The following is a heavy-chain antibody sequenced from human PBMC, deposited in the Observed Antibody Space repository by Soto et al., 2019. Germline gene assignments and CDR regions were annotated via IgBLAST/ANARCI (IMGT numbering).Heavy chain of an antibody. D-gene: IGHD4-17*01. CDR1: GFTFSSYA. CDR2: ISGSGGST. V-gene: IGHV3-23*01. CDR3: AKGRRGYGAPPYYYYYMDV. Sequence: GGSLTLSCAASGFTFSSYAMSWVRQAPGKGLEWVSAISGSGGSTYYADSVKGRSTISRDNSKNTLYLQMNSLRAEDTAVYYCAKGRRGYGAPPYYYYYMDVWGKGTTVTVSS. J-gene: IGHJ6*03.